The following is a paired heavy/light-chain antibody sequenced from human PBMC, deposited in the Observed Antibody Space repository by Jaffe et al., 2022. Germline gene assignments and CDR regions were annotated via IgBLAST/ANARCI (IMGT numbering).Light chain of an antibody. CDR2: GAS. V-gene: IGKV3-20*01. CDR1: QSISSNS. J-gene: IGKJ2*01. CDR3: QHYGDSPYT. Sequence: EIVLTQSPGTLSLSPGERATLSCRASQSISSNSLVWYQQKSGQAPRLLIYGASNRAAGIPDRFSGSGSGTDFALTISRLEPEDFAVYYCQHYGDSPYTFGLGTKLEI.
Heavy chain of an antibody. CDR2: ISGNGDTE. D-gene: IGHD2-15*01. CDR3: VRRKIFVVVPGTIYYYAMDV. V-gene: IGHV3-48*03. J-gene: IGHJ6*04. CDR1: GFIFDSYE. Sequence: EAQLVESGGALVQPGGSLRLSCAASGFIFDSYEMNWVRQAPGKGLEWISDISGNGDTEHYTDSVQGRFTISRDNAKKSVFLQMHSLRVEDTAVYYCVRRKIFVVVPGTIYYYAMDVWGKGTTVTVSS.